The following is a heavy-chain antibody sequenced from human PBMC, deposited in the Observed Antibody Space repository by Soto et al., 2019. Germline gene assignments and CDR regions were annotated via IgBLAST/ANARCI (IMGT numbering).Heavy chain of an antibody. V-gene: IGHV1-2*02. J-gene: IGHJ4*02. CDR2: LNPNSGDT. D-gene: IGHD6-25*01. Sequence: ASVKVSCKASGYIFTAYSMHWVRQAPGQGLDWLGWLNPNSGDTIYAQKFQDRFTMTCHTSVSTAYLELSTLSTDETAFYYCAREAAAVVSLDYWGQGTLVTVSS. CDR3: AREAAAVVSLDY. CDR1: GYIFTAYS.